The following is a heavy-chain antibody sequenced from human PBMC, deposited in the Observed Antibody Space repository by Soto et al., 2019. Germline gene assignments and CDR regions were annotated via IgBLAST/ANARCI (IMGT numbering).Heavy chain of an antibody. Sequence: QVQLVQSGAEVKKPGASVKVSCKASGYSFSNYALHWVRQAPGQRLEWMGWINADNGNTNYSQKFQGRVTFTRDTSASTAYMELSSLKSEDTAVYYCASPSYGSGSYYWGQGTLVTVSS. CDR3: ASPSYGSGSYY. J-gene: IGHJ4*02. CDR1: GYSFSNYA. CDR2: INADNGNT. V-gene: IGHV1-3*01. D-gene: IGHD3-10*01.